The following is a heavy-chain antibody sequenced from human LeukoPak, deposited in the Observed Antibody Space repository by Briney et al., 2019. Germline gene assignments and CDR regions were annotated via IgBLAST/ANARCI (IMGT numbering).Heavy chain of an antibody. CDR2: ITSSGSTM. CDR3: ARDVFRISGGMDV. V-gene: IGHV3-11*04. CDR1: GVTFSGYY. J-gene: IGHJ6*02. Sequence: GGSLRLSCAASGVTFSGYYMSWIRQAPGMGLECVSYITSSGSTMYYADSVKGRFTISRDNVKNSLYLQMNSLRAEDTAVYYCARDVFRISGGMDVWGQGTTVTVSS. D-gene: IGHD2-21*01.